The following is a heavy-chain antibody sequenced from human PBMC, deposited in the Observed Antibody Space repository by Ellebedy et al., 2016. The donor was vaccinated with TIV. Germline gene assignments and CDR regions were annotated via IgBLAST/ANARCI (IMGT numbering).Heavy chain of an antibody. J-gene: IGHJ4*02. CDR3: ARDVVVRGVGYFDY. CDR2: IYYSGST. V-gene: IGHV4-59*01. CDR1: GGSISSYY. D-gene: IGHD3-10*01. Sequence: MPSETLSLTCTVSGGSISSYYWSRIRQPPGKGLEWIGYIYYSGSTNYNPSLKSRVTISVDTSKNQFSLKLSSVTAADTAVYYCARDVVVRGVGYFDYWGQGTLVTVSS.